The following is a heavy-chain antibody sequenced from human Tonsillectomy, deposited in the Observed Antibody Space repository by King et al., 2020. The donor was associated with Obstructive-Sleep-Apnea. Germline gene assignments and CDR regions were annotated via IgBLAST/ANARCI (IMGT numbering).Heavy chain of an antibody. CDR2: IYHSGST. Sequence: QLQESGPGLVKPSGTLSLTCAVSGGSISSSNWWSWVRQPPGKGLEWIGEIYHSGSTNYNPSLKSRVTISVDKSKNQFSLKLSSVTAADTAVYYCASDEGYYDSSGYYYLAYWGQGTLVTVSS. J-gene: IGHJ4*02. V-gene: IGHV4-4*02. D-gene: IGHD3-22*01. CDR3: ASDEGYYDSSGYYYLAY. CDR1: GGSISSSNW.